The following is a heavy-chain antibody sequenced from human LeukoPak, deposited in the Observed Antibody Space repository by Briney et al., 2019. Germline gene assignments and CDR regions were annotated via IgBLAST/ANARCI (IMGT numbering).Heavy chain of an antibody. CDR1: GYTFTSYG. CDR3: ARDLGYCSGGSCYWGWFDP. CDR2: ISAYNGNT. D-gene: IGHD2-15*01. Sequence: ASVKVSCKASGYTFTSYGMSWVRQAPGQGLEWMGWISAYNGNTNYAQKLQGRVTMTTDTSTSTAYMELRSLRSDDTAVYYCARDLGYCSGGSCYWGWFDPWGQGTLVTVSS. V-gene: IGHV1-18*01. J-gene: IGHJ5*02.